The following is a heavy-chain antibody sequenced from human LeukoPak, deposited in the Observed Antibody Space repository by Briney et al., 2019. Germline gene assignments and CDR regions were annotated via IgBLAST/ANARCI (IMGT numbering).Heavy chain of an antibody. CDR2: IYPGDSDT. CDR3: ARQTVTGLPYFDY. Sequence: GESLKISCKGSGYSFTSYWIGWVRQMPGKGLEWMGIIYPGDSDTRYTPSFRGQVTISADKSISTAYLHWTSLKAADTAMYYCARQTVTGLPYFDYWGQGTLVTVSS. V-gene: IGHV5-51*01. CDR1: GYSFTSYW. D-gene: IGHD6-19*01. J-gene: IGHJ4*02.